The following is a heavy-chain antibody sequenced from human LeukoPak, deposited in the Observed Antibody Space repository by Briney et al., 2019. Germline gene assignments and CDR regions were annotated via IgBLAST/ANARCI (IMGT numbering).Heavy chain of an antibody. J-gene: IGHJ4*02. CDR1: GGSFSGYY. CDR2: INHSGST. Sequence: SETLSLTCAVYGGSFSGYYWSWIRQPPGKGLEWSGEINHSGSTNYNPSLHSRVTISVYTSKNQFSLKLRSVTAADTAVYYCARKGAQGQLWLGPRLYYFDYWGQGTLVTVSS. D-gene: IGHD5-18*01. V-gene: IGHV4-34*01. CDR3: ARKGAQGQLWLGPRLYYFDY.